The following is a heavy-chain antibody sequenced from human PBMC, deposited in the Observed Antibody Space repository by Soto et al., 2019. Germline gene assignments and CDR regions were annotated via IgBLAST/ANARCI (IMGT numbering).Heavy chain of an antibody. CDR2: IMPIFRTA. CDR3: ARDKDRAQLGGNYYYIMDV. J-gene: IGHJ6*02. D-gene: IGHD3-3*02. CDR1: GGTFRNAA. Sequence: QVQVVQSGAEVKKPGSSVKVSCKTSGGTFRNAAISWVRQAPGQGLEWMGGIMPIFRTADYAQKFQGRVTITADESTTPAYLELRSLRSEDTAVYYCARDKDRAQLGGNYYYIMDVWGQGTTVTVTS. V-gene: IGHV1-69*12.